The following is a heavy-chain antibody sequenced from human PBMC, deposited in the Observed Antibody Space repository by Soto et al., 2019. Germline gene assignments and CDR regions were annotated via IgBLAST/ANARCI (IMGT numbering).Heavy chain of an antibody. CDR1: GGTFSSYT. V-gene: IGHV1-69*02. J-gene: IGHJ6*03. CDR3: ASPRGYSGYDPYYYYYMDV. CDR2: IIPILGIA. Sequence: SVKVSCKASGGTFSSYTISWVRQAPGQGLEWMGRIIPILGIANYAQKFQGRVTITADKSTSTAYMELSSLRSEDTAVYYCASPRGYSGYDPYYYYYMDVWGKGTTVTVSS. D-gene: IGHD5-12*01.